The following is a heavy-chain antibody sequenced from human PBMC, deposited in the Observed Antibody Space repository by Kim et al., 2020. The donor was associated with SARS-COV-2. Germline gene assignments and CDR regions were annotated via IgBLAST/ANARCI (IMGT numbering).Heavy chain of an antibody. J-gene: IGHJ5*02. V-gene: IGHV3-74*01. Sequence: VKGRFASSRDNAKTKLYLQMNSLRAEDTAVYYCARGEPYYDILTKNWFDPWGQGTLVTVSS. D-gene: IGHD3-9*01. CDR3: ARGEPYYDILTKNWFDP.